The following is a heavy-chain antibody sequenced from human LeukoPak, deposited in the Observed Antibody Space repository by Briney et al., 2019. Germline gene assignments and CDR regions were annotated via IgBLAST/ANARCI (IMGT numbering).Heavy chain of an antibody. V-gene: IGHV4-39*02. D-gene: IGHD6-6*01. CDR1: GGSINSGSYD. J-gene: IGHJ4*02. CDR3: ARRIIEAGRGSYFDS. Sequence: PSETLSLTCAVSGGSINSGSYDWGWIRQPPGKGLEWIGSISYSGSTYCNPSLKSRVTISVDTSKNHFSLKLSSVTAADTAVYYCARRIIEAGRGSYFDSWGQGTLVTVSS. CDR2: ISYSGST.